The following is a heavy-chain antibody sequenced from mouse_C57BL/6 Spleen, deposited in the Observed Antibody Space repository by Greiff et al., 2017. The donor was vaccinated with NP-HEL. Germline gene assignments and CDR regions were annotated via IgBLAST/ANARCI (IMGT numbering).Heavy chain of an antibody. J-gene: IGHJ2*01. V-gene: IGHV5-9-1*02. CDR2: ISSGGDYI. CDR1: GFTFSSYA. D-gene: IGHD1-1*01. CDR3: TRAGTTLCLDY. Sequence: EVKVVESGEGLVKPGGSLKLSCAASGFTFSSYAMSWVRQTPEKRLEWVAYISSGGDYIYYADTVKGRFTISRDNARNTLYLQMSSLKSEDTAMYYCTRAGTTLCLDYWGQGTTLTVSS.